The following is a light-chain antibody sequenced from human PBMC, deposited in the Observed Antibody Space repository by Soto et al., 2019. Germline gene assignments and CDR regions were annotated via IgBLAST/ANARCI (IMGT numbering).Light chain of an antibody. Sequence: PGERATLSCRASQSVSSCVAWYQQKPGQPPRLRIYGASNRATGIPARFRVSGSGTDFTLTISSLEPEDFAVYFCQQRGKWPRTFGQGTKLEIK. J-gene: IGKJ2*01. V-gene: IGKV3-11*01. CDR3: QQRGKWPRT. CDR1: QSVSSC. CDR2: GAS.